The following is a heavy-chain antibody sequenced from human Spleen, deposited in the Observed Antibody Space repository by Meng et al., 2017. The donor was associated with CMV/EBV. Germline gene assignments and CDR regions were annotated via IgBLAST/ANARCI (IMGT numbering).Heavy chain of an antibody. V-gene: IGHV3-21*04. CDR1: GFTFSSYS. CDR3: ARDPRDLGDRNWYFDL. J-gene: IGHJ2*01. D-gene: IGHD2-21*02. CDR2: INSRSTYV. Sequence: GESLKISCAASGFTFSSYSMNWVRQTPEKGLEWVSSINSRSTYVYYADSVKGRFAISRDNAKNSLYLQMNSLRVDDMATYYCARDPRDLGDRNWYFDLWGRGTLVTVSS.